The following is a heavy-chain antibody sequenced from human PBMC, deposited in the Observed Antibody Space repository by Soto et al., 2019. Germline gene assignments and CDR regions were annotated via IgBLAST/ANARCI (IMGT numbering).Heavy chain of an antibody. CDR3: ARDLRIAAAGPGY. D-gene: IGHD6-13*01. CDR1: GYTFTSYA. CDR2: INAGNGNT. V-gene: IGHV1-3*01. Sequence: ASVKVSCKASGYTFTSYAMHWVRQAPGQRLEWMGWINAGNGNTKYSQKFQGRVTITRDTSASTAYMELSSLRSEDTAVYYCARDLRIAAAGPGYWGQGTLVTASS. J-gene: IGHJ4*02.